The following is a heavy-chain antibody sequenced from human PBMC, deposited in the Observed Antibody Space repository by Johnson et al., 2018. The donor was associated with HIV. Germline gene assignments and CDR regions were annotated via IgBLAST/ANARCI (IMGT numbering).Heavy chain of an antibody. CDR1: RLIFSDYF. V-gene: IGHV3-11*04. Sequence: QVQLAESGGGLVKPGGSLRLSCAASRLIFSDYFMSWIRQAPGKGLEWVASISGSGSARYYADSVKGRFTISRDNARTSLYLQMNSLRAEDTAVYYCARDQGVRRVVVFDDAFDVWGQGTMVTVSS. D-gene: IGHD2-15*01. CDR2: ISGSGSAR. CDR3: ARDQGVRRVVVFDDAFDV. J-gene: IGHJ3*01.